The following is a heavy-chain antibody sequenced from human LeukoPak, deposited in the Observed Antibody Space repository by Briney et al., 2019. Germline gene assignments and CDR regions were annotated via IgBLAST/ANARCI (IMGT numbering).Heavy chain of an antibody. Sequence: GGSLRLSWAASGFTFSSYAMHWVRQAPGKGLEWVAVISYDGSNKYYADSVKGRFTISRDNSKNTLYLQMNSLRLEDTAVYYCAKDSRSRNGIYDPFDIWGQGTVVTVSS. V-gene: IGHV3-30*04. J-gene: IGHJ3*02. CDR2: ISYDGSNK. CDR3: AKDSRSRNGIYDPFDI. D-gene: IGHD2-8*01. CDR1: GFTFSSYA.